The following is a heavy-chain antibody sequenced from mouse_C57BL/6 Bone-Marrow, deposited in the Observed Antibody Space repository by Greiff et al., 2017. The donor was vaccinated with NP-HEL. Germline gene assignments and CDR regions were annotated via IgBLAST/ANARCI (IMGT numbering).Heavy chain of an antibody. CDR1: GYTFTDYN. J-gene: IGHJ4*01. V-gene: IGHV1-22*01. Sequence: VQLQQSGPELVKPGASVKMSCKASGYTFTDYNMHWVKQSHGKSLEWIGYINPNNGGTSYNQKFKGKATLTVNKSSSTAYMELRSLTSEDSAVYYCARDEESITTVVAEYYYAMDYWGQGTSVTVSS. D-gene: IGHD1-1*01. CDR2: INPNNGGT. CDR3: ARDEESITTVVAEYYYAMDY.